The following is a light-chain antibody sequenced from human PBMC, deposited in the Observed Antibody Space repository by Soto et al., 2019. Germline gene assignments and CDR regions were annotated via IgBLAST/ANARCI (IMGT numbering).Light chain of an antibody. CDR1: QSISSW. Sequence: RVTITCRASQSISSWLAWYQQKPGKAPKLLIFDAYSLESGVPSRFSGSRSGTEFTLTITSLQPDDYATYYCQQYNSYSPLTFGGGTKVDIK. J-gene: IGKJ4*01. CDR2: DAY. CDR3: QQYNSYSPLT. V-gene: IGKV1-5*01.